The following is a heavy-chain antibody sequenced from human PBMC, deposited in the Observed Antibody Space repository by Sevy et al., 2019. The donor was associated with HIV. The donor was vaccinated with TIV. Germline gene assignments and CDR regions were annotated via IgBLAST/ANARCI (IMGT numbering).Heavy chain of an antibody. CDR3: AREKEELVLWPYYGMDV. Sequence: GGSLRLSCAASGFTFSNYNMNWVRQAPGQGLEWVACISNSGSDIYYVDSVKGRFTISRDNDKKSLYLQMNSLRAEDNAVYYCAREKEELVLWPYYGMDVWGQGTPVTVSS. J-gene: IGHJ6*02. V-gene: IGHV3-21*01. CDR1: GFTFSNYN. D-gene: IGHD6-13*01. CDR2: ISNSGSDI.